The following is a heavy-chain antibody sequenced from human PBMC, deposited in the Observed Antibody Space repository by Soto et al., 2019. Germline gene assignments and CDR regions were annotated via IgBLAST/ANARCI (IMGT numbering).Heavy chain of an antibody. CDR1: GFTFSSYG. CDR2: ISYDGSNK. D-gene: IGHD3-22*01. CDR3: AKDTYYYDSSANSRPDY. V-gene: IGHV3-30*18. Sequence: QVQLVESGGGVVQPGRSLRLSCAASGFTFSSYGMHWVRQAPGKGLEWVAVISYDGSNKYYADSVKGRFTISRDNSKNTLYLQMNSLRAVDTAVYYCAKDTYYYDSSANSRPDYWGQGTLVTVSS. J-gene: IGHJ4*02.